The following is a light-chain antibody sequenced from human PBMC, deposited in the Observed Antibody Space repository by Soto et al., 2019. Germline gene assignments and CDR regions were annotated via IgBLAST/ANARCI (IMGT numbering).Light chain of an antibody. J-gene: IGLJ2*01. CDR1: SSDIGSYNL. V-gene: IGLV2-23*02. CDR3: CSHAGSSTYVV. CDR2: EVS. Sequence: QSALTQAASVSGSPGQSITISCTGTSSDIGSYNLVSWYQQHPGKAPKLMISEVSKRPSGVSNRFSGSKSGNTASLTISGLQAEDEADYYCCSHAGSSTYVVFGGGIKLTVL.